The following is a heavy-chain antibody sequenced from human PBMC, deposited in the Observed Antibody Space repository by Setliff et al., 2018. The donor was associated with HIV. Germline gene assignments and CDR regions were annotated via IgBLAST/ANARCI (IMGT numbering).Heavy chain of an antibody. J-gene: IGHJ6*02. CDR3: ARDPARNHYGMDV. CDR2: VYPSDGST. V-gene: IGHV1-46*01. Sequence: ASVKVSCKASGYTFTSYYMHWVRQAPGQGLEWMGMVYPSDGSTSYAQKFQGRVTMTRDTSTITIYMELRSLRSDDPAVYYCARDPARNHYGMDVWGQGTTVTVSS. CDR1: GYTFTSYY.